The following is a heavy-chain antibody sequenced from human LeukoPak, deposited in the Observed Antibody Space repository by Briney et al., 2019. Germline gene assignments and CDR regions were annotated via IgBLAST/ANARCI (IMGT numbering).Heavy chain of an antibody. J-gene: IGHJ4*02. CDR1: RLPFSSYA. Sequence: GRSLRLFCAPPRLPFSSYAMKWVRQAPGKGREGVAVISYDERNKYYADFAKGRFTISRNNSKNTLYLQMNSRRAEDTAVYYGARWRDSYNAVDYWGQGTLVTVSS. V-gene: IGHV3-30*04. CDR2: ISYDERNK. CDR3: ARWRDSYNAVDY. D-gene: IGHD5-24*01.